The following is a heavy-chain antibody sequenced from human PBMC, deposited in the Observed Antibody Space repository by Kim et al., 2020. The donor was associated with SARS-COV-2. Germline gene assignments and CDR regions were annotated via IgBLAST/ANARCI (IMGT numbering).Heavy chain of an antibody. D-gene: IGHD4-17*01. Sequence: TNYKPSIKSRVTISVDTSKNQFSLKLSSVTAADTAVYYCARRRTVYAFDIWGQGTMVTVSS. CDR2: T. CDR3: ARRRTVYAFDI. J-gene: IGHJ3*02. V-gene: IGHV4-61*07.